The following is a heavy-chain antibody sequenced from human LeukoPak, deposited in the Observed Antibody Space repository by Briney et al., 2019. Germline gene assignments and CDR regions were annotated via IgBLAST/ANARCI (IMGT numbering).Heavy chain of an antibody. Sequence: GGSLRLSCAASGFTFSSYWMSWVRQAPGKGLEWVANIKQDGSEKYYVDSVKGRFTISRDNAKNSLYLQMNSLRAEDTAVYYCAKEYRGYSSSSGAFDYWGQGTLVTVSS. V-gene: IGHV3-7*01. CDR2: IKQDGSEK. J-gene: IGHJ4*02. D-gene: IGHD6-6*01. CDR3: AKEYRGYSSSSGAFDY. CDR1: GFTFSSYW.